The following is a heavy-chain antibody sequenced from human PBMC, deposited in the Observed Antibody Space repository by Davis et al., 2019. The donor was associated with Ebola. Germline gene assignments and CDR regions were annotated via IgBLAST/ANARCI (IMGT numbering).Heavy chain of an antibody. V-gene: IGHV1-18*01. CDR2: ISAYNGNT. J-gene: IGHJ6*04. Sequence: AASVKVSCKASGYTFTSYGFSWVRQAPGQGLEWMGWISAYNGNTNYAQKLQGRVTMTTDTSTGTAYMELRSLRSDDTAVYYCARARIVVVRGYYYYYGMDVWGKGTTVTVSS. CDR1: GYTFTSYG. D-gene: IGHD3-22*01. CDR3: ARARIVVVRGYYYYYGMDV.